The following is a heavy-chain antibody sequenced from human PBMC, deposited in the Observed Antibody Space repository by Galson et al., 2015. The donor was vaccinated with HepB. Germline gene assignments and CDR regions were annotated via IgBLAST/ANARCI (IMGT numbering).Heavy chain of an antibody. CDR1: GYAFAIYY. D-gene: IGHD3-3*02. CDR2: INPTGETI. V-gene: IGHV1-46*01. Sequence: SVKVSCKASGYAFAIYYIHWVRQAPGQGLEWMGLINPTGETITYAQNFQGRVTVTRDTSTSTVYMEVSSLTSEDTAAYYCARMSIFPGKFMDHWGQGTLVTVSS. J-gene: IGHJ4*02. CDR3: ARMSIFPGKFMDH.